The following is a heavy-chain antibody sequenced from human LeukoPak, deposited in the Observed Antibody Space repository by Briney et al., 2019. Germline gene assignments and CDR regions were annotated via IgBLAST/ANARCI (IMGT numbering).Heavy chain of an antibody. Sequence: GGSLRLSCAASGFTFSNYDMEWVRQPTGKPLEWVSHIGTGGDTYYPTPVKGRFTISRDNSKNTLYLQMNSLRAEDTAVYYCAKAPLGGTTIFGVVIIPNYFDYWGQGTLVTVSS. CDR3: AKAPLGGTTIFGVVIIPNYFDY. CDR1: GFTFSNYD. CDR2: IGTGGDT. V-gene: IGHV3-13*01. D-gene: IGHD3-3*01. J-gene: IGHJ4*02.